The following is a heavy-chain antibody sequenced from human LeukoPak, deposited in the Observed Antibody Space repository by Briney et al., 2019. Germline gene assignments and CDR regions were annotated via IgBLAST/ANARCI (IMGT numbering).Heavy chain of an antibody. Sequence: PSETLSLTCTVSGGSIRGYYWSWIRQPPGKGLEWIGSIYYSGSTYYNPSLKSRVTISVDTSKNQFSLKLSSVTAADTAVYYCARARLAGYFDYWGQGTLVTVSS. CDR3: ARARLAGYFDY. CDR2: IYYSGST. CDR1: GGSIRGYY. J-gene: IGHJ4*02. V-gene: IGHV4-39*07. D-gene: IGHD6-19*01.